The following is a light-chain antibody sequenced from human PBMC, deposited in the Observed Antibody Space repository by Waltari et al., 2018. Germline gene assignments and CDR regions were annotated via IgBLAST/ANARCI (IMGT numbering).Light chain of an antibody. V-gene: IGKV3-20*01. J-gene: IGKJ2*01. CDR2: KTT. Sequence: ILTHSLGTLSLSPGDARTLLCRASQTVETNYFAWYQQKPAQSPKLLIDKTTNRATGVPDRFSGSGSGTDFSLNIDMLEPGDSAVYFCQQFGGSPMYTFGQGTKLEI. CDR1: QTVETNY. CDR3: QQFGGSPMYT.